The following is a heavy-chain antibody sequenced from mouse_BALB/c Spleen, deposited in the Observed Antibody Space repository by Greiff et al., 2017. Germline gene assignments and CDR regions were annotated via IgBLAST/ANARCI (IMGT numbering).Heavy chain of an antibody. CDR1: GFTFSSFG. J-gene: IGHJ4*01. D-gene: IGHD1-1*01. CDR2: ISSGSSTI. Sequence: EVKLVESGGGLVQPGGSRKLSCAASGFTFSSFGMHWVRQAPEKGLEWVAYISSGSSTIYYADTVKGRFTISRDNPKNTLFLQMTSLRSEDTAMYYCASPYGSSSYYAMDYWGQGTSVTVSS. V-gene: IGHV5-17*02. CDR3: ASPYGSSSYYAMDY.